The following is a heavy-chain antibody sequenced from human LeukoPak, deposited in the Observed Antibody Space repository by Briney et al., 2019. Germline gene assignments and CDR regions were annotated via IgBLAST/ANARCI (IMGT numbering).Heavy chain of an antibody. V-gene: IGHV4-34*01. D-gene: IGHD2-21*02. CDR1: GGSISSSHY. CDR3: ARVYCGGDSPCPIDY. CDR2: INHSGST. J-gene: IGHJ4*02. Sequence: PSETLSLTCTVSGGSISSSHYWGWIRQPPGKGLEWIGEINHSGSTNYNPSLKSRVTISVDTSKNQFSLKLSSVTAADTAVYYCARVYCGGDSPCPIDYWGQGTLVTVSS.